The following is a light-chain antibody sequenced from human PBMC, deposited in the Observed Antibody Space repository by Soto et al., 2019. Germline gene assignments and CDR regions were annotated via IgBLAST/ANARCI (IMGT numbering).Light chain of an antibody. J-gene: IGKJ5*01. CDR2: AAS. CDR3: QQSYSTPPIT. Sequence: DIQMTQSPSTLSGSVGDRVTITCRASRSISSYLNWYQQKPGEAPNLLIYAASILQSGVPSRFSGSGSGTDFTLTISSLQPEDFGIYYCQQSYSTPPITFGQGTRLE. V-gene: IGKV1-39*01. CDR1: RSISSY.